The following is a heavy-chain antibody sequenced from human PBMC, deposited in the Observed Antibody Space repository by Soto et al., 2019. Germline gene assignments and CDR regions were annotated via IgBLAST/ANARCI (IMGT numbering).Heavy chain of an antibody. CDR2: IWYDGSNK. J-gene: IGHJ6*02. D-gene: IGHD6-13*01. CDR3: ARDLEYSSSWQTTYYYYGMDV. Sequence: GGSLRLSCAASGFTFSSYGMHWVRQAPGKGLEWVAVIWYDGSNKYYADSVKGRFTISRDNSKNTLYLQMNSLRAEDTAVYYRARDLEYSSSWQTTYYYYGMDVWGQGTTVTVSS. V-gene: IGHV3-33*01. CDR1: GFTFSSYG.